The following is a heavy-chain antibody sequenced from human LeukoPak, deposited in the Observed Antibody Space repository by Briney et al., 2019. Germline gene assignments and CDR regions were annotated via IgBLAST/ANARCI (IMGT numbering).Heavy chain of an antibody. D-gene: IGHD6-25*01. J-gene: IGHJ3*02. CDR1: GFTLSGYW. Sequence: GGSLRLSCAASGFTLSGYWMSWVRRAPGKGLEWVANIKQDGDEKYYVDSVKGRFTISRDNAKNSAYLQINSLRVEDTAVYYCAAASYLAFDIWGQGTMVTVSS. CDR3: AAASYLAFDI. V-gene: IGHV3-7*01. CDR2: IKQDGDEK.